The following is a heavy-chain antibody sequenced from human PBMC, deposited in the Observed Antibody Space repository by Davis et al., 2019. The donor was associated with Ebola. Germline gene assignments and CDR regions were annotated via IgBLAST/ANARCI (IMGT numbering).Heavy chain of an antibody. J-gene: IGHJ2*01. CDR1: GFTFSDHY. D-gene: IGHD1-26*01. CDR3: ACRGGWPRDYFDV. CDR2: AKTKPNIYTT. V-gene: IGHV3-72*01. Sequence: GESLKISCAASGFTFSDHYIDWVRQAPGKGLEWVGRAKTKPNIYTTEYAASVRGRFSISRDDSENSLHLQMSGLKTEDTAVYYCACRGGWPRDYFDVWGRGTLVTVSS.